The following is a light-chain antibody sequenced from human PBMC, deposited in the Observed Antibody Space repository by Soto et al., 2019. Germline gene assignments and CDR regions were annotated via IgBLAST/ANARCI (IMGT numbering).Light chain of an antibody. J-gene: IGKJ2*01. V-gene: IGKV1-5*03. CDR3: QQYNSFPYT. CDR2: KAS. Sequence: DIQMTQSPSTLSASVGDRVTITCRASQSLSSWLAWYQQKPGKAPNLLIYKASSLERGVPSRFSGSGSGTEFTLPSSSLQPDDFATYYCQQYNSFPYTFGQGTKLEIK. CDR1: QSLSSW.